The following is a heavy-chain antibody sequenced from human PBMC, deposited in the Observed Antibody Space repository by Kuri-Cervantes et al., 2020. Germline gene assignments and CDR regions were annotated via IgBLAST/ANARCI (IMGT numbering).Heavy chain of an antibody. D-gene: IGHD4-17*01. CDR2: IYYSGST. Sequence: SCTVSGGSISSGDYYWSWIRQPPGKGLEWIGYIYYSGSTYYNPSLKSRVTISVDTSKNQFSLKLSSVTAADTAVYYCASYGDLHYFDYWGQGTLVTVSS. V-gene: IGHV4-30-4*01. CDR1: GGSISSGDYY. CDR3: ASYGDLHYFDY. J-gene: IGHJ4*02.